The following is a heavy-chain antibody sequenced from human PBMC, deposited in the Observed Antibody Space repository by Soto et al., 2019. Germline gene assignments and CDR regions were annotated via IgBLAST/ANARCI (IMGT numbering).Heavy chain of an antibody. CDR2: ISYDGSNK. V-gene: IGHV3-30*18. CDR3: AKAGYPSRRYDSSGYYDY. J-gene: IGHJ4*02. D-gene: IGHD3-22*01. CDR1: GFTFTGYG. Sequence: SLRLSCAASGFTFTGYGMHWVREAPGKGLEWVAVISYDGSNKYYADSVKGRFTISRDNSKNTLYLQMNSLRAEDTAVYYCAKAGYPSRRYDSSGYYDYWGQGTLVTVSS.